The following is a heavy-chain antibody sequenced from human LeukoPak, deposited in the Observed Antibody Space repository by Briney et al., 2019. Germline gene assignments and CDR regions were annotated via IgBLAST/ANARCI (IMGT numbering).Heavy chain of an antibody. CDR1: GYTFTGYY. CDR3: ARDPWWECYFDY. D-gene: IGHD1-26*01. CDR2: INPNSGGT. J-gene: IGHJ4*02. Sequence: ASVKVSCKASGYTFTGYYMHWVRQAPGQGLEWMGWINPNSGGTNYAQKFQGRVTMTRDTSISTAYMELSRLRSDDTAVYYCARDPWWECYFDYWGQGTLASVSS. V-gene: IGHV1-2*02.